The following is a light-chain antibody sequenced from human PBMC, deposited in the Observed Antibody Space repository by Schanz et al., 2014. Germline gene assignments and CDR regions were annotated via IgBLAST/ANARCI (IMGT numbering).Light chain of an antibody. CDR2: GNI. CDR3: QSYDSSLSGYVV. J-gene: IGLJ2*01. CDR1: SSNIGAGYV. V-gene: IGLV1-40*01. Sequence: QSVLTQPPSVSGAPGQRVTISCTGSSSNIGAGYVVHWYQHLPGTAPKLLIYGNINRPSGVPDRFSGSKSGTSASLAITGLQAEDEADYYCQSYDSSLSGYVVFGGGTKLTVL.